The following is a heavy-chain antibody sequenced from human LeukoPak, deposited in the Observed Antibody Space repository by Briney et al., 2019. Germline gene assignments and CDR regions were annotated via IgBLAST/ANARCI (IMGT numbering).Heavy chain of an antibody. D-gene: IGHD3-10*01. J-gene: IGHJ5*02. CDR3: ARDQFYYGSGSYFGFDP. Sequence: SETLSLTCTVSGGSISSSTFYWGWIRQPPGKGLEWIGSLYYSGRTNYNPSLKSRVTISVDTSKNQFSLQLSSVTAADTALYYCARDQFYYGSGSYFGFDPWGQGTLVTVSS. CDR1: GGSISSSTFY. V-gene: IGHV4-39*07. CDR2: LYYSGRT.